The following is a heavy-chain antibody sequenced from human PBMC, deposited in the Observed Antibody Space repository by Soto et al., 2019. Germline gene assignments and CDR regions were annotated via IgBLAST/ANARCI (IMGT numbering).Heavy chain of an antibody. D-gene: IGHD3-16*01. CDR1: GFTFSTYA. CDR3: AKDHWGSY. V-gene: IGHV3-23*01. J-gene: IGHJ4*02. CDR2: ISDSGDRT. Sequence: EVQLLESGGGLVQPGGSLRLSCAASGFTFSTYAMSWVRQAPGKGLEWVSAISDSGDRTYYADSVKGRFTISRDNSKNTLYLQMTTLRAEDTALYHCAKDHWGSYSGQGALVTVSS.